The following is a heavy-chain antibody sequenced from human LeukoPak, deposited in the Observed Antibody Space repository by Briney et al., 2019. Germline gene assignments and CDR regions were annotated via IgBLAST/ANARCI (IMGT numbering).Heavy chain of an antibody. CDR2: INTNTGNP. CDR1: GYTFTNYA. CDR3: ARVAGCSGGSCPYYFDY. Sequence: EASVKVSCKASGYTFTNYAMNWVRQAPGQGLEWMGWINTNTGNPTYAQGFTGRFVFSLDTSVSTASLQINSLKAEDTAVYYCARVAGCSGGSCPYYFDYWGQGTLVTVSS. V-gene: IGHV7-4-1*02. D-gene: IGHD2-15*01. J-gene: IGHJ4*02.